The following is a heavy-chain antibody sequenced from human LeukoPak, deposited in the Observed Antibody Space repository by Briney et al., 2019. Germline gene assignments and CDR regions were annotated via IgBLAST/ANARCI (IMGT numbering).Heavy chain of an antibody. CDR1: GYTFTGYY. CDR3: AREVGYSSSQIDY. V-gene: IGHV1-2*02. Sequence: ASVKVSCKASGYTFTGYYMHWVRQAPGQGLEWMGWINPNSGGTNYAQKFQGRVTMTRDTSISTAYMELSRLRSDDTAVYYCAREVGYSSSQIDYWGQGTLVTVSS. CDR2: INPNSGGT. D-gene: IGHD6-13*01. J-gene: IGHJ4*02.